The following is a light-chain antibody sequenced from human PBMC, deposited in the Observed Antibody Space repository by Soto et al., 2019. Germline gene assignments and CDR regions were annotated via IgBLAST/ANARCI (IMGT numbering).Light chain of an antibody. CDR2: DVS. V-gene: IGLV2-14*01. CDR3: SSYTSSSPLV. J-gene: IGLJ2*01. Sequence: QSALTQPASVSGSPGQSITISCTGTSSDVGDYNYVSWYQQHPGKAPKLMIYDVSNRPSGVSNPFSGYKSGNTASLTGSRLQAEDEADYYFSSYTSSSPLVFGGGTKLTVL. CDR1: SSDVGDYNY.